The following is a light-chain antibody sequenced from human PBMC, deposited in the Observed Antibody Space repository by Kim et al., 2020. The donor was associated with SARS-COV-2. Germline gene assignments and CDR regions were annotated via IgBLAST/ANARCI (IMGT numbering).Light chain of an antibody. CDR3: QQYYTTPYT. V-gene: IGKV4-1*01. J-gene: IGKJ2*01. CDR2: WAS. CDR1: QSVLYSSNNKNY. Sequence: ATINCKSSQSVLYSSNNKNYLAWYQQKPGQPPKLLIYWASTRESGVPDRFSGGGSGTDFTLTISSLQAEDVAVYYCQQYYTTPYTFGQGTKVDIK.